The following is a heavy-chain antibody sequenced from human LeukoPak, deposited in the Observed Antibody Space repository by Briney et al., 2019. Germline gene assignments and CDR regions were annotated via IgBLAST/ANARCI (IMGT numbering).Heavy chain of an antibody. CDR1: GFTFSSYS. CDR2: ISSSSYI. D-gene: IGHD6-19*01. V-gene: IGHV3-21*01. J-gene: IGHJ4*02. Sequence: PGGSLRLSCAASGFTFSSYSMNWVRQAPGKGLEWVSFISSSSYIYYADSVKGRFTISRDNAKNSLSLQMNSLRAEDTAVYYCARVTAVAGLDYWGQGTLVTVSS. CDR3: ARVTAVAGLDY.